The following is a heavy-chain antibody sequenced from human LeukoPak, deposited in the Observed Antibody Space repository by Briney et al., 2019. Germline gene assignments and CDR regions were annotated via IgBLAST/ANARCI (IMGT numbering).Heavy chain of an antibody. CDR2: IYHSGST. Sequence: SQTLFLTCAVSGGSISSGSYSWSWIRQPPGKGLEWIGYIYHSGSTYYNPSLKSRVTISVDRSKNQFSLKLSSVTAADTAVYYCARVQSSPIAAAGTVDYWGQGTLVTVSS. CDR1: GGSISSGSYS. V-gene: IGHV4-30-2*01. J-gene: IGHJ4*02. CDR3: ARVQSSPIAAAGTVDY. D-gene: IGHD6-13*01.